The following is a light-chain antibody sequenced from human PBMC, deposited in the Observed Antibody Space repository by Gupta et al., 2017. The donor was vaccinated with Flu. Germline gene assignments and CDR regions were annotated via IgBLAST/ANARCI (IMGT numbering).Light chain of an antibody. V-gene: IGKV1-5*03. J-gene: IGKJ4*01. Sequence: PSTLSASVGDRVTITCRASQSISSWLAWYQQKPGKAPKLLMYKASTLESGVTSRFSGSGSGTEFTLTISSLQPDDFATYYCQQDNSSPLTFGGGTKVEIK. CDR2: KAS. CDR1: QSISSW. CDR3: QQDNSSPLT.